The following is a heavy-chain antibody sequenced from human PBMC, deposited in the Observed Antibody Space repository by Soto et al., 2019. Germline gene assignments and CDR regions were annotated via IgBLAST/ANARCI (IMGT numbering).Heavy chain of an antibody. V-gene: IGHV4-39*01. J-gene: IGHJ3*02. CDR2: IYYSGST. D-gene: IGHD3-22*01. CDR1: GGSISSSSYY. Sequence: SETLSLTCTVSGGSISSSSYYWGWIRQPPGKGLEWIGSIYYSGSTYYNPSLKSRVTISVDTSKNQFSLKLSSVTAADTAVYYCARQTYYYDSRGYSFDVFDIWAKGQWSPSPQ. CDR3: ARQTYYYDSRGYSFDVFDI.